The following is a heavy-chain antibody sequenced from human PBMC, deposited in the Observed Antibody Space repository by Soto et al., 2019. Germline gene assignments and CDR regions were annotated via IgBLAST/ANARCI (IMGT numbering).Heavy chain of an antibody. J-gene: IGHJ4*02. CDR3: ARVGSASSPMDY. CDR1: GYTFTTYG. Sequence: QVQLVQSGAEVRKPGASVKVSCKTSGYTFTTYGISWVRQAPGQGLEWMGWISGYDGHTNYGQKLQGRVTMTTDTSTSTAYRELRSLSSDDTAVYYCARVGSASSPMDYWGPGTLVTVSS. CDR2: ISGYDGHT. D-gene: IGHD6-6*01. V-gene: IGHV1-18*01.